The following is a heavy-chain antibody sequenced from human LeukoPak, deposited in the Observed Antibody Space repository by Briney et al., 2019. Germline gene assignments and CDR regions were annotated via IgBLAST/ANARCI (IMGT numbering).Heavy chain of an antibody. Sequence: GASVKVSCKASGYTFTGYYMHWVRQAPGQGLEWMGRINPNSGGTNYAQRFQGRVTMTRDTSISTAYMELSRLRSDDTAVYYCARLTPGGDRAYWGQGTLVTVSS. CDR1: GYTFTGYY. V-gene: IGHV1-2*06. CDR3: ARLTPGGDRAY. CDR2: INPNSGGT. D-gene: IGHD3-10*01. J-gene: IGHJ4*02.